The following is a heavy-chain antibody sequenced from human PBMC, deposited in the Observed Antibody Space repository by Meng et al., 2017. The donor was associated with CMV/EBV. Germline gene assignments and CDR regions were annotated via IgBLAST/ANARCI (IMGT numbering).Heavy chain of an antibody. J-gene: IGHJ6*02. CDR1: GGTFSSYA. CDR3: ARRGYGGNPLRPPLDYYYYGMDV. D-gene: IGHD4-23*01. V-gene: IGHV1-69*05. Sequence: SVKVSCKASGGTFSSYAISWVRQAPGQRLEWMGGIIPIFGTANYAQKFQGRVTITTDESTSTAYMELSSLRSEDTAVYYCARRGYGGNPLRPPLDYYYYGMDVWGQGTTVTVSS. CDR2: IIPIFGTA.